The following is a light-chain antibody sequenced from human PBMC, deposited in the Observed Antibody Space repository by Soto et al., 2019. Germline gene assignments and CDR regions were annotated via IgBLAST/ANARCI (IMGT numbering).Light chain of an antibody. CDR2: AAS. CDR1: QSVSSSY. Sequence: EIVLTQSRGTLSLSPGERVTLSCRASQSVSSSYLAWYQQKPGQPPRLLIYAASSRATGIPDRFSGSGSGTDFTLTISRLEPEDFAVYYCQQYGGSFLTFGQGTRLRL. CDR3: QQYGGSFLT. V-gene: IGKV3-20*01. J-gene: IGKJ5*01.